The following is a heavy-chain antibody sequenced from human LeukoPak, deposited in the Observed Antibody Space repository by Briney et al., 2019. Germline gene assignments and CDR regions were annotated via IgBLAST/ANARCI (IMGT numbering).Heavy chain of an antibody. D-gene: IGHD2-15*01. V-gene: IGHV3-11*01. CDR2: ISSSGSTI. J-gene: IGHJ1*01. CDR1: GFTFSDYY. Sequence: GGSLRLSCAASGFTFSDYYMSWIRQAPGKGLEWVSYISSSGSTIYYADSVKGRFTISRDNAKNSLYLQMSSLRAEDTAVYYCAQQVGYCSSGSCYFTYWGQGTLVTVSS. CDR3: AQQVGYCSSGSCYFTY.